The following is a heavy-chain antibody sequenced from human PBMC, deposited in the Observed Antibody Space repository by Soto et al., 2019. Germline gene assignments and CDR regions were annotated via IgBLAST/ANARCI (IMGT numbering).Heavy chain of an antibody. Sequence: QVPLVQSGAEVKKPGASVKVSCKASGYTFTSNGISWVRQAPGQGLEWMGWISANRGNTNYAQKLQGRVIMTTETSTTTAYMELRSLRSDDTAVYYCARDRNHGLDNWGQGTLVTVSS. CDR1: GYTFTSNG. CDR2: ISANRGNT. CDR3: ARDRNHGLDN. D-gene: IGHD1-1*01. J-gene: IGHJ4*02. V-gene: IGHV1-18*01.